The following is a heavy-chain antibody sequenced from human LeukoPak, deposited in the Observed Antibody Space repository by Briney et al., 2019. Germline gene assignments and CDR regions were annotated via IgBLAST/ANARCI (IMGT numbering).Heavy chain of an antibody. CDR1: GGTFSSYA. J-gene: IGHJ6*03. CDR3: ARGPAALYYMDV. CDR2: IIPIFGTA. Sequence: REDSVTVSCKASGGTFSSYAISWARQAPGQGLEWMGGIIPIFGTANYAQKFQGRVTITTDESTSTAYMELSSLRSEDTAVYYCARGPAALYYMDVWGKGTTVTVSS. D-gene: IGHD2-2*01. V-gene: IGHV1-69*05.